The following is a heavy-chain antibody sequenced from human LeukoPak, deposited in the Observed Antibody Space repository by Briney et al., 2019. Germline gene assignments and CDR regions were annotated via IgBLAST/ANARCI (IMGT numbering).Heavy chain of an antibody. D-gene: IGHD2-15*01. CDR1: GFTFSTSA. CDR3: AKVMPPGRIRFYSYYMDV. Sequence: GGSLRLSCAASGFTFSTSAMNWVRQAPGKGLEWVSSINNVRSHIYYADSVRGRFTISRDKSKNTLSLQMNGLRVEDTAVYYCAKVMPPGRIRFYSYYMDVWGKGTRVTVS. CDR2: INNVRSHI. V-gene: IGHV3-21*01. J-gene: IGHJ6*03.